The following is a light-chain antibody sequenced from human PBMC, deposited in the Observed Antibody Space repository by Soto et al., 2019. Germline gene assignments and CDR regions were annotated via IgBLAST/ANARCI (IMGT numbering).Light chain of an antibody. CDR3: QQYNNWRALT. J-gene: IGKJ4*01. CDR2: GAS. CDR1: QSVSGN. Sequence: EIVMTQSPATLSVSPGERATLSCRASQSVSGNLAWYQQKPGQAPRLLIYGASTRATGIPARFSGSGSGTEFTLTISSLQSEDFAVYYCQQYNNWRALTFGGGTKVEIK. V-gene: IGKV3-15*01.